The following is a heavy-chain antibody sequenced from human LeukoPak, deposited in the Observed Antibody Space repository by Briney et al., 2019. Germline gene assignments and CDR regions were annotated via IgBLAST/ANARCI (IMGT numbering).Heavy chain of an antibody. D-gene: IGHD6-13*01. Sequence: GGSLTLSCATSGFSFSTYGMHWVRRAPGKGLEWVALVQVDGSYKYYADSVKGRFTISRDNSKNALYLQMNSLRAEDTAVYYCANSKRQQLPFWGQGTLVTASS. CDR3: ANSKRQQLPF. J-gene: IGHJ4*02. CDR2: VQVDGSYK. V-gene: IGHV3-30*02. CDR1: GFSFSTYG.